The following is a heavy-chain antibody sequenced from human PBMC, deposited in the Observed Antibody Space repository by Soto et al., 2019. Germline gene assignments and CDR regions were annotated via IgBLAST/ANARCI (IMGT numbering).Heavy chain of an antibody. CDR1: GFTFSNYA. V-gene: IGHV3-23*01. Sequence: EVQLLESGGGLVQPGGSLRLSCAAPGFTFSNYAMNWVRQAPGKGLEWVSVISGSGGSTYYADSVKGRFTISRDNSKNTLYLRMKSLRGEGTAVYYCARRSSGWYFDYWGQGTLVTVSS. J-gene: IGHJ4*02. CDR3: ARRSSGWYFDY. CDR2: ISGSGGST. D-gene: IGHD6-19*01.